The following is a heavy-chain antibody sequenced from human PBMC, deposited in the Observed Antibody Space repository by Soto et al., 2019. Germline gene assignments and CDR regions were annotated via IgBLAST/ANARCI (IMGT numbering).Heavy chain of an antibody. D-gene: IGHD1-7*01. J-gene: IGHJ4*02. Sequence: EVQLAESGGGMVQPGGSLRLSCVASGFTFSSYDMHWVRQAPGKGLEYVSSISSNGGTTYYGNSVKGRFTISRDNSKNPLYLQMGSLRAEDMAVYYCVRGVSGNYDYWGQGTLVTVSS. CDR1: GFTFSSYD. CDR3: VRGVSGNYDY. CDR2: ISSNGGTT. V-gene: IGHV3-64*01.